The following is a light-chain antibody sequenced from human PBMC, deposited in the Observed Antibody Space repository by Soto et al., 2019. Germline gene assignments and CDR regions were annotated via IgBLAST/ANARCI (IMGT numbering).Light chain of an antibody. V-gene: IGKV3-15*01. J-gene: IGKJ4*01. CDR1: QRLSSN. CDR2: GAS. CDR3: QQYNEWPPLT. Sequence: EIVMTHSPATLSVSPLEIATLSFRASQRLSSNLAWYQQKPGQAPRLLIYGASTRATGIPARFSASGSGTDFTLTISSLQSEDFAVYFCQQYNEWPPLTFGGGTKVDIK.